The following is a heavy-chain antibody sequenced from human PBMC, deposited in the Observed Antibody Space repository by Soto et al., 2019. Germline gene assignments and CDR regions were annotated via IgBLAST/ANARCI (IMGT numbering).Heavy chain of an antibody. D-gene: IGHD4-17*01. V-gene: IGHV4-39*01. J-gene: IGHJ5*02. CDR1: GGSISSSSSY. Sequence: QLQLQQSGPGLVKPSETLSLTCTVSGGSISSSSSYWGWIRQPPGKGLEWIATIYYSRSTYYNPSLNSRVTIPVDTSKNQFSLKLSSVTAADTAVYYCARHGLLDYPHWFDPWGQGTLVTVSS. CDR3: ARHGLLDYPHWFDP. CDR2: IYYSRST.